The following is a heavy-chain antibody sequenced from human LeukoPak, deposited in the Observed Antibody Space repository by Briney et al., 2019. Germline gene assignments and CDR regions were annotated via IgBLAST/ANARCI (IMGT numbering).Heavy chain of an antibody. CDR2: ISSSSSYI. CDR3: ARDQGDTAMVTQFDY. Sequence: PGGSLRLSCAASGFTFSSYSMNWVRQAPGKGLEWVSSISSSSSYIYYADSVKGRFTISRDNAKNSLYLQMNSLRAEDTAVYYCARDQGDTAMVTQFDYWGQGTRVTVSS. CDR1: GFTFSSYS. J-gene: IGHJ4*02. D-gene: IGHD5-18*01. V-gene: IGHV3-21*01.